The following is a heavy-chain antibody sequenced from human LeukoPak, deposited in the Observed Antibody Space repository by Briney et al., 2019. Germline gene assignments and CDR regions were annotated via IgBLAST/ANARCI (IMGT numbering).Heavy chain of an antibody. J-gene: IGHJ3*02. CDR2: ISWNSGSI. CDR1: GFTFDDYA. V-gene: IGHV3-9*01. Sequence: SLRLSCAASGFTFDDYAMHWVRQAPGKGLEWVSGISWNSGSIGYADSVKGRFTISRDNAKNSLYLQMNSLRAEDTALYYCAKDMTVTAIRAFDIWGQGTMVTVSS. CDR3: AKDMTVTAIRAFDI. D-gene: IGHD2-21*02.